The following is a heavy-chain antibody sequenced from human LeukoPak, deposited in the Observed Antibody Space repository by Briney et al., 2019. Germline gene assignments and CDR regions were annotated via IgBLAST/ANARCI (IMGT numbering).Heavy chain of an antibody. CDR2: IYGSGIT. D-gene: IGHD3-22*01. Sequence: NLSETLPHTCTVSGGSIISNYWSWIRQSAGTGLEWIGRIYGSGITDYNPSLKSRVTMSLDTSRKQFSLRLTSVTAADTAVYYCARLKFYDSTGYSPWYYMDVWGKGTTGPVFS. CDR3: ARLKFYDSTGYSPWYYMDV. J-gene: IGHJ6*03. CDR1: GGSIISNY. V-gene: IGHV4-4*07.